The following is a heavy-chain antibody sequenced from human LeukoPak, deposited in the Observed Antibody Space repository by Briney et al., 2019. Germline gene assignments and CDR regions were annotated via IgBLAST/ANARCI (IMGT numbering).Heavy chain of an antibody. CDR2: IYGSGGT. Sequence: NASETLSLTCTVSGGSISNYYWSWIRQPAGKGLEWIGRIYGSGGTNYNPSLKSRVSMSVDTSQNQISLKLSSVTAADTAVYYCARDPSYTSGYFDIWGQGTMVTVSS. D-gene: IGHD6-19*01. CDR3: ARDPSYTSGYFDI. V-gene: IGHV4-4*07. CDR1: GGSISNYY. J-gene: IGHJ3*02.